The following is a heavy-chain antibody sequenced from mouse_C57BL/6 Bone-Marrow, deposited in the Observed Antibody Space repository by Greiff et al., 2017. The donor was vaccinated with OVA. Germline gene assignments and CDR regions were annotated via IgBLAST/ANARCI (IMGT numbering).Heavy chain of an antibody. J-gene: IGHJ2*01. CDR3: TTRWLLSYYFDY. D-gene: IGHD2-3*01. CDR2: IDPENGDT. CDR1: GFNIKDDY. Sequence: VQLQQSGAELVRPGASVKLSCTASGFNIKDDYMHWVKQRPEQGLEWIGWIDPENGDTEYASKFQGKATITADTSSNTAYLQLSSLTSEDTAVYYCTTRWLLSYYFDYWGQGTTLTVSS. V-gene: IGHV14-4*01.